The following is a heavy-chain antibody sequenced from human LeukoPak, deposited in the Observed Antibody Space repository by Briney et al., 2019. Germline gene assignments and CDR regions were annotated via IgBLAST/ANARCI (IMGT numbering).Heavy chain of an antibody. CDR3: TRVHYSGSGLSSYFDY. CDR1: GGSISSYY. V-gene: IGHV4-59*01. D-gene: IGHD3-10*01. J-gene: IGHJ4*02. CDR2: IYYSGKN. Sequence: SETLSLTCTVSGGSISSYYWTWIRQPPGKGLEWIGYIYYSGKNNYNPSLKSRVTISVDTSKNQFSLNLRTVTSADTAVYYCTRVHYSGSGLSSYFDYWGQGTLVTVSS.